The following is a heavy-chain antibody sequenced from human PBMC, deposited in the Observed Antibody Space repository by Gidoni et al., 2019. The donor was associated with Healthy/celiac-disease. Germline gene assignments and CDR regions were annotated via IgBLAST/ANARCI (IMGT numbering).Heavy chain of an antibody. Sequence: QVQLVQSGAEVKKPGASVKVSCKVSGYTFTSYFMHWVRQAPGQGLEWMGIINPNGGTTSYAQKFQGRVTMTRDTSMSTVYRELSSLRSEDTAVYYGAREVGSSGWYWFDPWGQGTLVTVSS. CDR1: GYTFTSYF. CDR3: AREVGSSGWYWFDP. CDR2: INPNGGTT. D-gene: IGHD6-19*01. V-gene: IGHV1-46*01. J-gene: IGHJ5*02.